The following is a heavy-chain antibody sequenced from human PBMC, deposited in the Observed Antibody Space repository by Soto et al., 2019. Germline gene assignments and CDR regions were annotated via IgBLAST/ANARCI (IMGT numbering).Heavy chain of an antibody. Sequence: GGSLRLSCAASGFTFSSYWMSWVRQAPGKGLEWVANIKQDGSEKYYVDSVKGRFTISRDNAKNSLYLQMNSLRAEDTAVYYCARGWGGYCSSTSCPPYYYMDVWGKGTTVTVSS. J-gene: IGHJ6*03. CDR1: GFTFSSYW. CDR2: IKQDGSEK. D-gene: IGHD2-2*03. V-gene: IGHV3-7*01. CDR3: ARGWGGYCSSTSCPPYYYMDV.